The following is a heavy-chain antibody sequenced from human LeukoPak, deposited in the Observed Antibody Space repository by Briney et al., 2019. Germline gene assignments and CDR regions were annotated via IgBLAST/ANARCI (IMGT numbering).Heavy chain of an antibody. V-gene: IGHV4-39*01. J-gene: IGHJ4*02. CDR3: VNYYDSSDYQQPNHFDY. CDR1: GGSISSSSYY. Sequence: PSETLSLTCTVSGGSISSSSYYWGWIRQLPGKGLDWIGSIYYSGSTYYNPSLKSRFTISVDTSKNQFSLKLSSVTAADTAVYYCVNYYDSSDYQQPNHFDYWGQGTLVTVSS. D-gene: IGHD3-22*01. CDR2: IYYSGST.